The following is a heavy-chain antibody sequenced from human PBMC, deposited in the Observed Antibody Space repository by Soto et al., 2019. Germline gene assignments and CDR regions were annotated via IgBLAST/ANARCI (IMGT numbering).Heavy chain of an antibody. CDR2: IKSKTDGGTT. J-gene: IGHJ4*02. V-gene: IGHV3-15*01. CDR1: GFTFTNAW. CDR3: ATNIQHKWLRFADILWD. Sequence: EVQLVESGGGLVKPGGSLTLSCAASGFTFTNAWMTWVRQAPGKGLEWVGRIKSKTDGGTTDYAAPVKGRFTISRDDSKSTLYLQMHSLRTEDTAVYFCATNIQHKWLRFADILWDWGQGTLVTVSS. D-gene: IGHD5-12*01.